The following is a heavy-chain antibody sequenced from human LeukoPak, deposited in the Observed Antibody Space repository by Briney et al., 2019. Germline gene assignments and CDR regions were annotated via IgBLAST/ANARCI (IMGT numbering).Heavy chain of an antibody. CDR1: GYSISSGYY. CDR3: ARVAGDPIYYYYYMDV. V-gene: IGHV4-38-2*01. J-gene: IGHJ6*03. D-gene: IGHD7-27*01. Sequence: SETLSLTCAVSGYSISSGYYWGWIRQPPGKGLEWIGSIHHSERPSYNPSLKSRVTISLDTSKNQFSLRLTSVTAADTAVYYCARVAGDPIYYYYYMDVWGKGTTVTVSS. CDR2: IHHSERP.